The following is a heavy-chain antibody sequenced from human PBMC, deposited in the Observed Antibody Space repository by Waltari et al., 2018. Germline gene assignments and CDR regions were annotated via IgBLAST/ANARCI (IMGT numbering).Heavy chain of an antibody. V-gene: IGHV4-4*02. CDR1: GGFISSSHW. J-gene: IGHJ4*02. CDR3: ARGVGLGSGWSETRGFDY. CDR2: IYHDGTT. D-gene: IGHD6-19*01. Sequence: QVQLQESGPGLVKPSGTLSLTCGVSGGFISSSHWWSWVRQSPGKGLEWIGEIYHDGTTNYNPSLKSRVTISVDKPNNQFSLKLSSVTAADTAVYYCARGVGLGSGWSETRGFDYWGQGTLVTVSS.